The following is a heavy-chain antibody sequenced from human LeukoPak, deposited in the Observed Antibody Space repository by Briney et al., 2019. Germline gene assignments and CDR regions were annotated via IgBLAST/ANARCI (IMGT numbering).Heavy chain of an antibody. CDR2: IYTSGST. CDR1: GGSISSYY. D-gene: IGHD1-26*01. J-gene: IGHJ4*02. V-gene: IGHV4-4*07. Sequence: SETLSLTCTVTGGSISSYYWSWIRQPAGKGLEWIGRIYTSGSTNYNASLKSRVSMSVDTSKNQFSLKLSSVTAADTAVFYCARENSGSYREIDYWGQGTLVTVSS. CDR3: ARENSGSYREIDY.